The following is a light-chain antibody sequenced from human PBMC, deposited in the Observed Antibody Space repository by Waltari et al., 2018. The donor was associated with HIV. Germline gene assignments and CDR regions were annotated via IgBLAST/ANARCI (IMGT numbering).Light chain of an antibody. CDR3: SSYADRNGFYVV. CDR2: EVT. J-gene: IGLJ2*01. V-gene: IGLV2-8*01. CDR1: NSDIGGYNY. Sequence: QSALTQPPSASGSPGQSVTISCTGTNSDIGGYNYVSWYQQHPGKAPKLVISEVTKRPSGVPERFSGSKSGTTASRTGSGLQAEDEADYYCSSYADRNGFYVVFGGGTRLTVL.